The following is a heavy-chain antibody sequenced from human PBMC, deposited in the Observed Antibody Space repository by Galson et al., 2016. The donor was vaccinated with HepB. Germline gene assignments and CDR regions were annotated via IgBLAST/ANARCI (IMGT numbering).Heavy chain of an antibody. J-gene: IGHJ4*02. CDR2: LTGNSAST. CDR3: ARDQHGSYMAY. D-gene: IGHD1-26*01. Sequence: SLRLSCAASGFTLNTYAMSWVRQAPGKGLEWVSTLTGNSASTSYADSVRGRFNVSRDDSTNTLYLQMNNLRAEDTAIYYCARDQHGSYMAYWGLGTLVTVSS. V-gene: IGHV3-23*01. CDR1: GFTLNTYA.